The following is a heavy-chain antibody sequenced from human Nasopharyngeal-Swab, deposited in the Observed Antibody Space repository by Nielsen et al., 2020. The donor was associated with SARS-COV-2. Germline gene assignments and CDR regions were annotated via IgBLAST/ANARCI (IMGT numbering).Heavy chain of an antibody. D-gene: IGHD6-19*01. CDR1: GSTFDNYE. J-gene: IGHJ5*02. Sequence: GESLKISCAASGSTFDNYEMNWVRQAPGKGLEWVSYISTSGATIHYADSVWGRFTISRDNAKKSLYLQMNSLRAEDTAVYYCARASRGWSWGQGTLVTVSS. CDR3: ARASRGWS. CDR2: ISTSGATI. V-gene: IGHV3-48*03.